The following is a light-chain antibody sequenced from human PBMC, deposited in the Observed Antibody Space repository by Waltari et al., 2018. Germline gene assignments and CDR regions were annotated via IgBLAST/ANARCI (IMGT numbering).Light chain of an antibody. CDR1: SSDVGGYNY. Sequence: QSALTQPASVSGSPGQSITISCTGTSSDVGGYNYVSWYQQHPGKVPKLLIVDVSNRPSGVSNRFSGSKSGNTASLSISGLQAEDESDYYCCSFTSRSTWVFGGGTKLTVL. J-gene: IGLJ3*02. CDR2: DVS. CDR3: CSFTSRSTWV. V-gene: IGLV2-14*01.